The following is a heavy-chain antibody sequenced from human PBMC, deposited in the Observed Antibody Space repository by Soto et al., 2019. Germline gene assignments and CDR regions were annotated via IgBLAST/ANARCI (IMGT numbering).Heavy chain of an antibody. CDR3: ARREGAAGTDWWFDP. J-gene: IGHJ5*02. D-gene: IGHD6-13*01. V-gene: IGHV4-39*01. CDR1: GGSISRSSFH. CDR2: VYYSGST. Sequence: SETLSLTCTVSGGSISRSSFHWGWIRQPPGKGLEWIGSVYYSGSTYYSPSLKSRVTISVDTSKNQFSLKLSSVTAADTAVYYCARREGAAGTDWWFDPWGHGTLVTVSS.